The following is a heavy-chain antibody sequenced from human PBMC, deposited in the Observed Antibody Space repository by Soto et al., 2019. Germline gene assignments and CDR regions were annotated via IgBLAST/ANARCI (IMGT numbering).Heavy chain of an antibody. CDR3: SRGSTDSYPGSRIFDF. V-gene: IGHV3-23*01. Sequence: GGSLRLSCVASGLTFGSRAMTWVRQAPGEGMQWVSTITDTGGDAKYADSVRGRFVISRDNSKKTLYLQMTSLTAEDSAMYYCSRGSTDSYPGSRIFDFWGRGTLVTVSS. D-gene: IGHD3-10*01. CDR2: ITDTGGDA. CDR1: GLTFGSRA. J-gene: IGHJ4*02.